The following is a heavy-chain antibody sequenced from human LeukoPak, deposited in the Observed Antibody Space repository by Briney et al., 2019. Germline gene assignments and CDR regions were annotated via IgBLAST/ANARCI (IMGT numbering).Heavy chain of an antibody. CDR3: AKDRRDAITIFR. Sequence: PGGSLRLSCAASGFTFSSYSMNWVRQAPGKGLEWVSAISGSGGSTYYADSVKGRFTISRDNSKNTLYLQMNSLRAEDTAVYYCAKDRRDAITIFRWGQGTLVTVSS. CDR1: GFTFSSYS. J-gene: IGHJ4*02. CDR2: ISGSGGST. V-gene: IGHV3-23*01. D-gene: IGHD3-9*01.